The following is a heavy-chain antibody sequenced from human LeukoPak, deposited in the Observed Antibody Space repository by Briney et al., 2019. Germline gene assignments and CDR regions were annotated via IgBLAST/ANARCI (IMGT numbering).Heavy chain of an antibody. CDR1: GYTLTELS. V-gene: IGHV1-24*01. Sequence: ASVKVSCKVSGYTLTELSMHWVRQAPGKGLEWMGGFDPEDGETIYAQKFQGRVTMTEDTSTDTAYMELSSLRSEDTAVYYCATTVHFFIGFDPWGQGTLVTVSS. CDR3: ATTVHFFIGFDP. J-gene: IGHJ5*02. D-gene: IGHD1-1*01. CDR2: FDPEDGET.